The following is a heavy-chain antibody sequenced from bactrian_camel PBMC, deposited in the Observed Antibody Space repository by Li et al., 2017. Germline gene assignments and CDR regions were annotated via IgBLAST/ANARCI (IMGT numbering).Heavy chain of an antibody. CDR2: IWAGGGHT. J-gene: IGHJ4*01. CDR3: ASTQGYGYGGSWCLRPEQFDR. D-gene: IGHD6*01. Sequence: HVQLVESGGGSVQPGGSLRLSCAASGYTYSNICMGWLRQAPGKEREAVAGIWAGGGHTYLADSVKGRFTISQDNAKNTVYLQMNSLKPEDTAMYYCASTQGYGYGGSWCLRPEQFDRWGQGTQVTVS. CDR1: GYTYSNIC. V-gene: IGHV3S6*01.